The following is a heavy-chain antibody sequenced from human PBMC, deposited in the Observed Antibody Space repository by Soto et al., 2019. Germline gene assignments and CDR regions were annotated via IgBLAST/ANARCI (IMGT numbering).Heavy chain of an antibody. Sequence: GGSLRLSCVASGFTFNSYWMSWVRQAPGKGLEWVSYISGGGSTIYYADSVKGRFTVSRDNAKNSLYLQMGSLRAEDTAVYYCAGDPYYYASNYWGQGALVTVSS. J-gene: IGHJ4*02. V-gene: IGHV3-48*03. CDR3: AGDPYYYASNY. CDR2: ISGGGSTI. CDR1: GFTFNSYW. D-gene: IGHD3-10*01.